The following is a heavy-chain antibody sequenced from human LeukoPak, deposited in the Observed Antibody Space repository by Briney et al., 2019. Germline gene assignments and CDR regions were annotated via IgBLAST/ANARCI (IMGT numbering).Heavy chain of an antibody. J-gene: IGHJ4*02. CDR2: ISYDGSNK. CDR1: GFTFSSYA. D-gene: IGHD3-10*01. V-gene: IGHV3-30*01. Sequence: PGGSLRLSCAASGFTFSSYAMHWVRQAPGKGLEWVAVISYDGSNKYYADSVKGRFTISRDNSKNTLYLQMNSLRAEDTAVYYCARAYITMVRGLDYWGQGTLVTVSS. CDR3: ARAYITMVRGLDY.